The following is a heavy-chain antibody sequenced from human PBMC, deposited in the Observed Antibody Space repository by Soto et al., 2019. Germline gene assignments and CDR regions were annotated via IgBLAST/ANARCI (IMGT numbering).Heavy chain of an antibody. CDR1: GASINSGGYY. CDR3: ARGVRITIFGVVIIRGAYYFDY. V-gene: IGHV4-61*08. Sequence: TLSLTCTVSGASINSGGYYWSWIRQLPGKGLEWIGYIYYSGSTNYNPPLKSRVTISVDTSKNQFSLKLSSVTAADTAVYYCARGVRITIFGVVIIRGAYYFDYWGQGTLVTVSS. CDR2: IYYSGST. D-gene: IGHD3-3*01. J-gene: IGHJ4*02.